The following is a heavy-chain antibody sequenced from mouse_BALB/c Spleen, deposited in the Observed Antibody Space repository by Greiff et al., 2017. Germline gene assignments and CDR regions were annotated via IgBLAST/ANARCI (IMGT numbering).Heavy chain of an antibody. D-gene: IGHD3-1*01. CDR3: ARSGYGRDFDY. Sequence: EVKLVESGGGLVQPGGSRKLSCAASGFTFSSFGMHWVRQAPEKGLEWVAYISSGSSTIYYADTVKGRFTISRDNPKNTLFLQMTSLRSEDTAMYYCARSGYGRDFDYWGQGTTLTVSS. J-gene: IGHJ2*01. CDR2: ISSGSSTI. CDR1: GFTFSSFG. V-gene: IGHV5-17*02.